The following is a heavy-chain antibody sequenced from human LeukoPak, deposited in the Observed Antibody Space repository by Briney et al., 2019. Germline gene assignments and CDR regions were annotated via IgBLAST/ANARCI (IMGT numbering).Heavy chain of an antibody. CDR2: FYTSGST. CDR1: GDSISSYY. CDR3: ARHGRYCRATRCYTGFAGDAFDM. J-gene: IGHJ3*02. V-gene: IGHV4-4*07. Sequence: PSETVSLTCIVSGDSISSYYWSWIRQPAGKGLEWLGRFYTSGSTNYNPTLKSRVIMSVDTSQNQFSLKLTSVTAADTAVYSCARHGRYCRATRCYTGFAGDAFDMWGQGTMVTVSS. D-gene: IGHD2-2*02.